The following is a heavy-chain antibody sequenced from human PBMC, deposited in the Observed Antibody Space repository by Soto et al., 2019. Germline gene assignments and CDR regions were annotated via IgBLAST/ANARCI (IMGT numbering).Heavy chain of an antibody. CDR1: GGSISNYY. CDR2: VYSSGST. V-gene: IGHV4-59*01. D-gene: IGHD5-18*01. J-gene: IGHJ4*02. Sequence: SETLSLTCTVSGGSISNYYWSWIRQPPGKGLEWIGYVYSSGSTHYNPSLQSRVTISADTSKNQVSLKVNSVTAADTAVYYCARDHPHSYGVYYFDYWGQGTLVTVS. CDR3: ARDHPHSYGVYYFDY.